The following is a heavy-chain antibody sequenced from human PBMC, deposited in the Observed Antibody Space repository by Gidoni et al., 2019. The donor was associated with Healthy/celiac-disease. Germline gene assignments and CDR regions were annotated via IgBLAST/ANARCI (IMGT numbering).Heavy chain of an antibody. J-gene: IGHJ4*02. CDR1: GFTFDDYA. CDR3: AKDTSPIICSSTSCYQPLDY. V-gene: IGHV3-9*01. D-gene: IGHD2-2*01. Sequence: EVQLVESGGGLVQPGRSLRLSCAASGFTFDDYAMHWVRQAPGKGLGWVSGISWNSGSIGYADSVKGRFTISRDNAKNSLYLQMNSLRAEDTALYYCAKDTSPIICSSTSCYQPLDYWGQGTLVTVSS. CDR2: ISWNSGSI.